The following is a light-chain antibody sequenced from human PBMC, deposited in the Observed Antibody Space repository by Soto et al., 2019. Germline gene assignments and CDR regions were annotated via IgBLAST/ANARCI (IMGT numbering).Light chain of an antibody. Sequence: SYVLTQAPSVSVAPGKTATITCGGNNIGSKSVHWYQQKPGQAPVLVIYYDSDRPSGIPERFSGSNSGSTATLTISRVEDGDEADYYCQVWDIGSGVAFGGGTKLTVL. CDR1: NIGSKS. J-gene: IGLJ2*01. CDR3: QVWDIGSGVA. CDR2: YDS. V-gene: IGLV3-21*04.